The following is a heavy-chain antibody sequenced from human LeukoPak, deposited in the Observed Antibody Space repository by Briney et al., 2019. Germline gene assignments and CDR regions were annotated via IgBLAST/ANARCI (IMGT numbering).Heavy chain of an antibody. CDR1: GGTFSSYA. V-gene: IGHV1-2*04. D-gene: IGHD6-13*01. CDR2: INPNSGGT. J-gene: IGHJ6*02. CDR3: ARDGIAAAGRRYYGMDV. Sequence: ASVKVSCKASGGTFSSYAISWVRQAPGQGLEWMGWINPNSGGTNYAQKFQGWVTMTRDTSISTAYMELSRLRSDDTAVYYCARDGIAAAGRRYYGMDVWGQGTTVTVSS.